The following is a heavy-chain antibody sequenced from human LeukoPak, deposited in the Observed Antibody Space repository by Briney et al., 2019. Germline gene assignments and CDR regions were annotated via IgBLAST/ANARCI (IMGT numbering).Heavy chain of an antibody. V-gene: IGHV3-30*02. Sequence: GGSLRLSCAASGFTFSSYGMHWVRQAPGKGLEWVAFIRYDGSKKDYTDSVEGRFTFSRDNSKNTLYLQMNSLRTEDTAVYYCAISTVTSMVRGVISQLYYFDYWGQGTLVTVSS. D-gene: IGHD3-10*01. CDR1: GFTFSSYG. CDR2: IRYDGSKK. J-gene: IGHJ4*02. CDR3: AISTVTSMVRGVISQLYYFDY.